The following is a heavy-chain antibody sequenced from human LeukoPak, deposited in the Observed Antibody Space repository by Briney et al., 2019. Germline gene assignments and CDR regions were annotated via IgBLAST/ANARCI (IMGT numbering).Heavy chain of an antibody. CDR1: GFTFSSYG. CDR3: ARDYGSGSYVDV. J-gene: IGHJ6*03. D-gene: IGHD3-10*01. V-gene: IGHV3-30*02. CDR2: IRYDGSNK. Sequence: GGSLRLSCAASGFTFSSYGMHWVRQAPGKGLEWVAFIRYDGSNKYYADSVKGRFTISRDNSKNTLYLQMNSLRAEDTAVYYCARDYGSGSYVDVWGKGTTVTVSS.